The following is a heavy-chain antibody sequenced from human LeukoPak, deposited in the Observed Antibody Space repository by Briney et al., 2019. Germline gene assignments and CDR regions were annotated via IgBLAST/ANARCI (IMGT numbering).Heavy chain of an antibody. V-gene: IGHV3-30*04. CDR2: ISYDGSNK. D-gene: IGHD5-24*01. CDR3: AQGDGYNPHFDY. Sequence: PGRSLRLSCAASGVTLSTYAMSWARQAPGKGLEWVAVISYDGSNKYYADSVKGRFTISRDNSKNTLYLQMNSLRAEDTAVYYCAQGDGYNPHFDYWGQGTLVTVSS. CDR1: GVTLSTYA. J-gene: IGHJ4*02.